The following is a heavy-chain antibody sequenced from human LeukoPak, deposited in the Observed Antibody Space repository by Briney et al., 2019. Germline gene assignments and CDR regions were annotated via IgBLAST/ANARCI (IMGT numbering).Heavy chain of an antibody. CDR3: AKAFLYYYDSSGYLYFDY. J-gene: IGHJ4*02. Sequence: PGGSLRLSCAASGFTVSSNYMSWVRQAPGKGLEWVSVIYSGGSTYYADSVKGRFTISRDNSKNTLYLQMNSLRAEDTAVYYCAKAFLYYYDSSGYLYFDYWGQGTLVTVSS. CDR1: GFTVSSNY. D-gene: IGHD3-22*01. V-gene: IGHV3-53*01. CDR2: IYSGGST.